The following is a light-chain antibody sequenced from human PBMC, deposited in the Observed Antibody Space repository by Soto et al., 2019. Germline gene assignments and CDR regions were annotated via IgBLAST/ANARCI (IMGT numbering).Light chain of an antibody. CDR2: GDN. J-gene: IGLJ2*01. CDR3: QSYASSLSHVV. Sequence: QSVLTQPPSVSGAPGQRVTIPCTGSSSNIGSYYDVHWYQQLPGTVPKLLIYGDNNRPSGVPDRFSGSKSGTSASLAITGLQDEDEADYYCQSYASSLSHVVFGGGTKLTVL. V-gene: IGLV1-40*01. CDR1: SSNIGSYYD.